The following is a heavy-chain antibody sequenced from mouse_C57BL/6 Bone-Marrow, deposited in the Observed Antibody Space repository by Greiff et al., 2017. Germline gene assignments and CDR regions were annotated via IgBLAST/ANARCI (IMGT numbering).Heavy chain of an antibody. V-gene: IGHV5-16*01. Sequence: EVMLVESEGGLVQPGSSMKLSCTASGFTFSDYYMAWVRQVPEKGLEWVANINYDGSSTYYLDSLKSRFIISRDNAKNILYLKMSSLKSEDTATYYCARFTKRIFDYWGQGTTLTVSS. CDR1: GFTFSDYY. CDR2: INYDGSST. J-gene: IGHJ2*01. CDR3: ARFTKRIFDY.